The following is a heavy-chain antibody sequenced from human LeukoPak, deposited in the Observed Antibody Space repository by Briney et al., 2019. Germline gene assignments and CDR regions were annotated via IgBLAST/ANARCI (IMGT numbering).Heavy chain of an antibody. CDR2: ISSSSRHR. V-gene: IGHV3-21*01. J-gene: IGHJ1*01. Sequence: GGSLRLSCVASGFTFSTYSMNWARQAPGKGLEWVSSISSSSRHRYYADSVKGRFTISRDDAKNSVYLQMNSLRAEETAVYYCVRDFNTVTTAYLQHWGQGTLVTVSS. D-gene: IGHD4-17*01. CDR3: VRDFNTVTTAYLQH. CDR1: GFTFSTYS.